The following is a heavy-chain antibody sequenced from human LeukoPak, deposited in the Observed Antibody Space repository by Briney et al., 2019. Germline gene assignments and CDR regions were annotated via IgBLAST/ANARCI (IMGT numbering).Heavy chain of an antibody. CDR3: ARGKTWFAP. V-gene: IGHV4-61*01. CDR2: IYYTGDT. Sequence: SETLSLTCTVSGGSVSSGNHYWSWIRQPPGRGLEWIGYIYYTGDTTYNPSLKSQVTISIDTSKNQFSLKVTSVTATDTAIYYCARGKTWFAPWGQGTLVTISS. CDR1: GGSVSSGNHY. J-gene: IGHJ5*02. D-gene: IGHD4-23*01.